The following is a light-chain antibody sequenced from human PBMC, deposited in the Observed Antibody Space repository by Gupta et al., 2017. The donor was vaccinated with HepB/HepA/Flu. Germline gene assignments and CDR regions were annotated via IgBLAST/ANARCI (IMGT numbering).Light chain of an antibody. Sequence: SSELTQNPAVSVALGQTVRITCQGDSLRGFHATWYQQKPGQAPILVIYGKNNRPSGIPDRFSGSNSGNTASLTITGAQAEDEAAYYCNSRDSSTNLELFGGWTKLTVL. CDR3: NSRDSSTNLEL. CDR1: SLRGFH. V-gene: IGLV3-19*01. J-gene: IGLJ2*01. CDR2: GKN.